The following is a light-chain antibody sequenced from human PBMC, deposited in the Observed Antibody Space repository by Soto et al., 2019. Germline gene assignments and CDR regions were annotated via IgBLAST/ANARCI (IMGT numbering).Light chain of an antibody. V-gene: IGKV1-39*01. CDR2: DAS. CDR3: QQSYNTPIT. CDR1: QSISSY. J-gene: IGKJ5*01. Sequence: DIQMTQSPSSLSASVGDRVTITCRASQSISSYLNWYQQKPGKAPKLLIYDASTLQSGVPSRFSGSGSGTDFTLTISSLQSEDSATYYCQQSYNTPITFGQGTRLEIK.